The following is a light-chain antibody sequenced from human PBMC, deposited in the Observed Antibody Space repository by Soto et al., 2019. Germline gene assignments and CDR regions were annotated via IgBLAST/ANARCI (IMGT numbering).Light chain of an antibody. CDR2: RAS. CDR3: LQYHNLWA. J-gene: IGKJ1*01. CDR1: QNIYYN. V-gene: IGKV3-15*01. Sequence: ILMTQSPATVSVSPGESATLSCRASQNIYYNVAWYQHRPGQAPRLLIHRASTRAPGVPARFSGSGSGTEFTLTISSQQPEDFTVYSCLQYHNLWAFGQGTKVEI.